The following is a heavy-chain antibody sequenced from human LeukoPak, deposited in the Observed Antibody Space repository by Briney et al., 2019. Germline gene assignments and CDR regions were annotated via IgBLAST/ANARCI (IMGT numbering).Heavy chain of an antibody. D-gene: IGHD5-18*01. CDR1: EFPFNGYW. Sequence: GGSLRLSCAASEFPFNGYWMSWVRQASGKGLECVANINQDGSEKYYVDSVRGRFTISRDNAKNSLYLQMNSLRAEDTAVYYCARLGRWTQLWSYGIWGRGTLVTVSS. CDR3: ARLGRWTQLWSYGI. V-gene: IGHV3-7*01. CDR2: INQDGSEK. J-gene: IGHJ4*02.